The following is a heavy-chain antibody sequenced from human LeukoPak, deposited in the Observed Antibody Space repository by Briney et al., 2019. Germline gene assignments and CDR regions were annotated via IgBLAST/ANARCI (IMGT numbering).Heavy chain of an antibody. D-gene: IGHD5-18*01. CDR3: ARVDTAINFDY. Sequence: ASVKVSCKASGYTFTCYYMHWVRQAPGQGLEWMGWINPNSGGTNYAQKFQGGVTMTRDTSISTAYMELSRLRSDDTAVYYCARVDTAINFDYWGQGTLVTVSS. CDR1: GYTFTCYY. CDR2: INPNSGGT. J-gene: IGHJ4*02. V-gene: IGHV1-2*02.